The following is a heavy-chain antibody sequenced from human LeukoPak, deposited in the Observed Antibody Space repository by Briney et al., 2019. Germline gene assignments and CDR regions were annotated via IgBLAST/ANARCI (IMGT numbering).Heavy chain of an antibody. D-gene: IGHD5-24*01. CDR1: GFTFSSYS. CDR3: AKDRRHGYNYNYFDY. V-gene: IGHV3-43*02. CDR2: ISGDGGST. Sequence: GGSLRLSCAASGFTFSSYSMNWVRQAPGKGLEWVSLISGDGGSTYYADSVKGRFTISRDNSKNSLYLQMNSLRTEDTALYYCAKDRRHGYNYNYFDYWGQGTLVTVSS. J-gene: IGHJ4*02.